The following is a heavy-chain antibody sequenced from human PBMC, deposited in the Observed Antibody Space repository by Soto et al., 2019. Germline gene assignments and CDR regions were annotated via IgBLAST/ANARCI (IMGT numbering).Heavy chain of an antibody. Sequence: GGSLRLSCTASGFTFGDYAMSWFRQAPGKGLEWVGFIRSKAYGGTTEYAASVKGRFTISRDDSKSIAYLQMNSLKTEDTAVYYCTRDVSSSWYYYYGMDVWGQGTTVTVSS. J-gene: IGHJ6*02. CDR3: TRDVSSSWYYYYGMDV. D-gene: IGHD6-13*01. CDR1: GFTFGDYA. V-gene: IGHV3-49*03. CDR2: IRSKAYGGTT.